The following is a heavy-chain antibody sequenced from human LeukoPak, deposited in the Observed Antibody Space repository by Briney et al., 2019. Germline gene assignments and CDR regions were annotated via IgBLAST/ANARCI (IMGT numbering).Heavy chain of an antibody. CDR2: IRYDGSNK. V-gene: IGHV3-30*02. CDR3: AKDRTVLRFLEWLPDY. J-gene: IGHJ4*02. CDR1: GFTFSSYG. Sequence: GRSLRLSCAASGFTFSSYGMHWVRQAPGKGLEWVAFIRYDGSNKYYADSVKGRFTISRDNSKNTLYLQMNSLRAEDTAVYYCAKDRTVLRFLEWLPDYWGQGTLVTVSS. D-gene: IGHD3-3*01.